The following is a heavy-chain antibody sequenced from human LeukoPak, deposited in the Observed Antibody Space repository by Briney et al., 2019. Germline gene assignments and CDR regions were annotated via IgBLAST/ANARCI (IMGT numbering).Heavy chain of an antibody. CDR1: GGSFSGHY. J-gene: IGHJ4*02. CDR2: INHSGST. CDR3: ARTARFGSSSAY. Sequence: SETLSLTCAVYGGSFSGHYWSWIRQPPGKGLEWIGEINHSGSTNYNPSLKSRVTISVDTSKNQFSLKLSSVTAADTAVYYCARTARFGSSSAYWGQGTLVTVSS. D-gene: IGHD6-6*01. V-gene: IGHV4-34*01.